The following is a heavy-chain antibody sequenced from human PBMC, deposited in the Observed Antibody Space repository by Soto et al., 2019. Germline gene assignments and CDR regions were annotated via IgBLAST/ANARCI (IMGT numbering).Heavy chain of an antibody. D-gene: IGHD1-26*01. V-gene: IGHV1-58*01. CDR1: GFTFPSSA. Sequence: ASVKVSCKASGFTFPSSAVQWVRQARGQRLEWIGWIVVGSGNTNYAQKFQERVTITRDMSTSTAYMELSSLRSEDTAVYYCAEGAVGATYYYGMDVWGQGTTVTVSS. CDR3: AEGAVGATYYYGMDV. J-gene: IGHJ6*02. CDR2: IVVGSGNT.